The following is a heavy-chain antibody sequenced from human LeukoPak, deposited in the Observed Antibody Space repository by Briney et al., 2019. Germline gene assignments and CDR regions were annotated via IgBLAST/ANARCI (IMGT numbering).Heavy chain of an antibody. CDR2: INHSGST. CDR3: ARGGSQFGELKFRRRNWFGP. D-gene: IGHD3-10*01. CDR1: GVSFSGYY. J-gene: IGHJ5*02. V-gene: IGHV4-34*01. Sequence: SETLSLTCAVYGVSFSGYYWSWLRQPPGKGLEWIGEINHSGSTNYNPSLKSRVTISVDTSKNQFSLKLSSVTAADTAVYYCARGGSQFGELKFRRRNWFGPWGQGTLVTVSS.